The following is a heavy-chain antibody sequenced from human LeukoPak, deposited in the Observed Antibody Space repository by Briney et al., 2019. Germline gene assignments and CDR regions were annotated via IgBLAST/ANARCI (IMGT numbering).Heavy chain of an antibody. CDR1: GYSFANYW. D-gene: IGHD3-10*01. J-gene: IGHJ6*02. CDR3: ARRLFGELGGMDV. V-gene: IGHV5-51*01. CDR2: IYPGDSDT. Sequence: GESLKISCKASGYSFANYWIGWVRQMPGKGLEWMGMIYPGDSDTRYSPSFQGQVTISADKSISTAYLQWSGLKTSDTAMYYCARRLFGELGGMDVWGQGTTVTVSS.